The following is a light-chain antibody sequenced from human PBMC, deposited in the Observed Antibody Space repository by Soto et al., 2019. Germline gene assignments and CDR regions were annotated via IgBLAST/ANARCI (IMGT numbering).Light chain of an antibody. CDR1: QSVSSY. CDR3: QQRSNWLT. CDR2: DAS. J-gene: IGKJ4*01. Sequence: EIVWTQSPATLSLSPGERATLSCRASQSVSSYLAWYQQKPGQAPRLLIYDASNRATGIPARFSGSGSGTDFTLPISSLEPEDFAVYYCQQRSNWLTFGGGTKVEIK. V-gene: IGKV3-11*01.